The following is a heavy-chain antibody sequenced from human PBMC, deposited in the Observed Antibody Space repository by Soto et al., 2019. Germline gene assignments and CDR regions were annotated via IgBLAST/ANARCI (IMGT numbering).Heavy chain of an antibody. CDR1: GGTFSSYA. CDR3: AVVVRQLVRYYDCGMDV. Sequence: QVQLVQSGAEVKKPGSSVKVSCKASGGTFSSYAISWVRQAPGQGLEWMGGIIPIFGTANYAQKFQGRVTITADDSTSTAYMELSSLRAEDTAVYCCAVVVRQLVRYYDCGMDVLGQGNTVTVFS. J-gene: IGHJ6*02. D-gene: IGHD2-21*01. V-gene: IGHV1-69*12. CDR2: IIPIFGTA.